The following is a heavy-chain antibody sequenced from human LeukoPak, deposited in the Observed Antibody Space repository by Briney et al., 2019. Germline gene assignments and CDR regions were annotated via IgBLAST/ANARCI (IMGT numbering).Heavy chain of an antibody. CDR1: GVSISSSSYY. D-gene: IGHD3-3*01. V-gene: IGHV4-39*02. CDR2: IYYSGGT. J-gene: IGHJ4*02. Sequence: PSETLSLTCTVSGVSISSSSYYWGWIRQPPGKGLEWIGGIYYSGGTYYNPSLKSRVTISVDTSKNQFSLKLSSVTAADTAVYYCARDVLRVTIFGVVIIRGAYFDYWGQGTLVTVSS. CDR3: ARDVLRVTIFGVVIIRGAYFDY.